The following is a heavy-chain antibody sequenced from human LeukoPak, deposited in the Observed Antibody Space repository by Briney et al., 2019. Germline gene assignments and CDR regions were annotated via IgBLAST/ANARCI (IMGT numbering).Heavy chain of an antibody. J-gene: IGHJ4*02. CDR3: ARDPTTTVTTSVFDY. D-gene: IGHD4-17*01. V-gene: IGHV3-30-3*01. Sequence: GVEWVGVISYDGSNKYYAHSVKRRVTISRDNSKNTLYLQMNSLRAEDTAVYYCARDPTTTVTTSVFDYWGQGTLVTVSS. CDR2: ISYDGSNK.